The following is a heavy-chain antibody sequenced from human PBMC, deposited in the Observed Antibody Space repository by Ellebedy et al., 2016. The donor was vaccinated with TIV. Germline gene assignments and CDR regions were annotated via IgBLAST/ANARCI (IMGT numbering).Heavy chain of an antibody. CDR1: GGSFSGYY. D-gene: IGHD6-19*01. CDR3: ARDRGLVHSSAWYAGWFDP. Sequence: SETLSLTXAVYGGSFSGYYWSWIRQPPGKGLEWIGEINHSGSTNYNPSLKSRVTISVDTSKNQFSLRLSSVTAADTAVYYCARDRGLVHSSAWYAGWFDPWGQGTLVTVSS. J-gene: IGHJ5*02. CDR2: INHSGST. V-gene: IGHV4-34*01.